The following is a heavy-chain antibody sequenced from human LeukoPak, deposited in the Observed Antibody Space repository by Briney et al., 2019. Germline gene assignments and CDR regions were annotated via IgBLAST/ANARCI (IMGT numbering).Heavy chain of an antibody. V-gene: IGHV3-74*01. J-gene: IGHJ4*02. CDR1: GFTFADYA. CDR2: INSDGSST. D-gene: IGHD3-3*01. Sequence: GGSLRLSCTTSGFTFADYAMSWVRQAPGKGLVWDSRINSDGSSTSYADSVKGRFTISRDNAKNTLYLQMNSLRAEDTAVYYCARDYGSGLDYWGQGTLVTVSS. CDR3: ARDYGSGLDY.